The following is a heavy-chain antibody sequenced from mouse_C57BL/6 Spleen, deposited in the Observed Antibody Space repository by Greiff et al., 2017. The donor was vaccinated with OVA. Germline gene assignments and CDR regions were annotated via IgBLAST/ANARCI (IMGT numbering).Heavy chain of an antibody. V-gene: IGHV1-50*01. J-gene: IGHJ2*01. CDR3: ARRNGNYVDY. CDR2: IDPSDSYT. D-gene: IGHD2-1*01. CDR1: GYTFTSYW. Sequence: QVQLQQSGAELVKPGASVKLSCKASGYTFTSYWMQWVKQRPGQGLEWIGEIDPSDSYTNYNQKFKGKATLTVDTSSSTAYMQLSSLTSEDSAVYYCARRNGNYVDYWGQGSTLTVSS.